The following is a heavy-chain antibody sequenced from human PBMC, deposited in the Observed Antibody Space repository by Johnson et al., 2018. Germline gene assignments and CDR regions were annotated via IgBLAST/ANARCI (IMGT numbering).Heavy chain of an antibody. CDR2: IYERGGT. D-gene: IGHD6-13*01. V-gene: IGHV4-59*11. Sequence: QVQLQESGPGLVKPSETLSLICTVSGVSLSLHQWNWIRQPPGKGLEWIGVIYERGGTTYNPSLNSRVPISLGASKNQFSLRLSSLTAADTAVYYCAGESFSITAGNEGLDIWGQGTMVIVSS. CDR3: AGESFSITAGNEGLDI. J-gene: IGHJ3*02. CDR1: GVSLSLHQ.